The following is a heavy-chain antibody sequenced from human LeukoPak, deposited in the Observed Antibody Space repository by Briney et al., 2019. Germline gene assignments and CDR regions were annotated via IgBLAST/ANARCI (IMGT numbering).Heavy chain of an antibody. CDR1: GGSFSGYY. V-gene: IGHV4-34*01. CDR2: INHSGST. Sequence: SETLSLTCAVYGGSFSGYYWSRIRQPPGKGLEWIGEINHSGSTNYNPSLKSRVTISVDTSKNQFSLKLSSVTAADTAVYYCARGRCSSTSCYRSRFDPWGQGTLVTVSS. D-gene: IGHD2-2*01. J-gene: IGHJ5*02. CDR3: ARGRCSSTSCYRSRFDP.